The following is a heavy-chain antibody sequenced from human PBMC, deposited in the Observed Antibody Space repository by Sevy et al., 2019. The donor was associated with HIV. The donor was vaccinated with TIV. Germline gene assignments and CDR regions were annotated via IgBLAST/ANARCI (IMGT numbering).Heavy chain of an antibody. CDR3: ARDYPSRYDSSGYIDY. CDR1: GFTFSSYA. D-gene: IGHD3-22*01. Sequence: GGSLRLSCAASGFTFSSYAMHWVHQAPGKGLEWVAVISYDGSNKYYADSVKGRFTISRDNSKNTLYLQMNSLRAEDKVVYYCARDYPSRYDSSGYIDYWGQGTLVTVSS. V-gene: IGHV3-30*04. CDR2: ISYDGSNK. J-gene: IGHJ4*02.